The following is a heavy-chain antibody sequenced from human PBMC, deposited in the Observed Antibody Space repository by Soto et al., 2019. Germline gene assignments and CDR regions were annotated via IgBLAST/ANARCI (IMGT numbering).Heavy chain of an antibody. CDR3: ARLGGYYQSLDS. Sequence: SETLSLTCTVSGSSISPYYWSWIRQPPGKGLEWIGYIYYAGTTTYNPSLKSRVSISIDTSKSEVSLKLTSVTAADTAVYYCARLGGYYQSLDSWGQGTVVT. J-gene: IGHJ4*02. D-gene: IGHD3-22*01. CDR1: GSSISPYY. V-gene: IGHV4-59*08. CDR2: IYYAGTT.